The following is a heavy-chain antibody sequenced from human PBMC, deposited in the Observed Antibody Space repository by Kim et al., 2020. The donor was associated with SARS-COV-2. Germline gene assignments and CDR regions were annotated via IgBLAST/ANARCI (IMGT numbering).Heavy chain of an antibody. Sequence: GGSLRLSCAASGFTFSSYGMHWIRQAPGKGLEWVAVIWYDGSNKYYADSVKGRFTISRDNSKNTLYLQMNSLRAEDTDVYYCARVTSLSLVPAAMPDYWGQGTLVTVSS. CDR2: IWYDGSNK. D-gene: IGHD2-2*01. CDR1: GFTFSSYG. CDR3: ARVTSLSLVPAAMPDY. J-gene: IGHJ4*02. V-gene: IGHV3-33*01.